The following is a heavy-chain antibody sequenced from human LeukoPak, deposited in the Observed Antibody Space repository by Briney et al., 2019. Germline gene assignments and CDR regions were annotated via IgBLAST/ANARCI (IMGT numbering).Heavy chain of an antibody. CDR2: INPSGGST. V-gene: IGHV1-46*01. CDR1: GYTFTSYY. D-gene: IGHD4-17*01. Sequence: GASVKVSCKASGYTFTSYYMHWVRQAPGQGLEWMGIINPSGGSTSYAQKFQGRVTMTRDTSTSTVYMELSSLRSEDTAVYYCARSSDYGDHVPWYFDYWGQGTLVTVSS. J-gene: IGHJ4*02. CDR3: ARSSDYGDHVPWYFDY.